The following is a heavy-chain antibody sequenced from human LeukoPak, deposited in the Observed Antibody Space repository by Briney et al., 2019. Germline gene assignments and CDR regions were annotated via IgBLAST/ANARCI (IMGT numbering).Heavy chain of an antibody. Sequence: GGSLRLSCAASGFAVSDKYMSWVRQAPGKGLEWVSVIYSSTYYADSVKGRFTISRDNSKNTLYLQMNSLRVGDTAVYFCATEKGYTSSWYIDYWGQGTLITVSS. CDR2: IYSST. CDR1: GFAVSDKY. D-gene: IGHD6-13*01. CDR3: ATEKGYTSSWYIDY. V-gene: IGHV3-53*01. J-gene: IGHJ4*02.